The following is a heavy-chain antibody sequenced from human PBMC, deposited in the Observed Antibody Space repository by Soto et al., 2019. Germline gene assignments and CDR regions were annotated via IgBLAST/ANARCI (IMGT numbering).Heavy chain of an antibody. J-gene: IGHJ4*02. V-gene: IGHV1-2*04. Sequence: ASVKVSCKASGYAFTGYYIHWVRQAPGQGLEWMGWINPNGGDTNYAQKFQDWVTMTRDTSISTAYMELSRLKSDDTAVYYCTTDKMYVSVVAAIVDIDHWGQGTRVNVSS. D-gene: IGHD2-2*01. CDR2: INPNGGDT. CDR3: TTDKMYVSVVAAIVDIDH. CDR1: GYAFTGYY.